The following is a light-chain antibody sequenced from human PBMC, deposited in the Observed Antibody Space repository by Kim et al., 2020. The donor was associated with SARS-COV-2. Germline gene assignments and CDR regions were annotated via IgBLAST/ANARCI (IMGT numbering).Light chain of an antibody. CDR1: QSVSSN. J-gene: IGKJ1*01. CDR3: HQYNSWPRT. CDR2: AAA. V-gene: IGKV3-15*01. Sequence: ESPGERATLYGRASQSVSSNLAWYQQKPGQAPRLLMFAAATRATGIPARFSGSGSGTEFTLTITSLQSEDFAVYFCHQYNSWPRTFGHGTKVDIK.